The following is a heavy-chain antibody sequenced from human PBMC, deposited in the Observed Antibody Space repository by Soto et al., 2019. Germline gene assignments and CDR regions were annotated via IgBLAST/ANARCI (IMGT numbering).Heavy chain of an antibody. CDR1: GFSLTTSGVG. V-gene: IGHV2-5*02. CDR3: AHRLYGTGLAWDFGYFDY. CDR2: IYWDDDK. Sequence: SGPTLVNPTQTLTLTCTFSGFSLTTSGVGVGWIRQPPGEALEWLALIYWDDDKRYSPSLKNRLTIAKDTSKNQVVLTMTNMDPVDTATYYCAHRLYGTGLAWDFGYFDYWGQANLVTGSS. J-gene: IGHJ4*02. D-gene: IGHD2-8*02.